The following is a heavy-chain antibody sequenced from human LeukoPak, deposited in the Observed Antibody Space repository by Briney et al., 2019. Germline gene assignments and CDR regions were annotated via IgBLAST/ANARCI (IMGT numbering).Heavy chain of an antibody. D-gene: IGHD4-17*01. CDR3: AKEGDDYGTFDI. J-gene: IGHJ3*02. CDR1: GFTFSSYA. CDR2: ISGSGGST. Sequence: PGGSLRLSCAASGFTFSSYAMSWVRQAPGKGVGWVSAISGSGGSTYYADSVKGRFTISRDNSKNTLYLQMNSLRAEDTAVYYCAKEGDDYGTFDIWGQGTMVTVSS. V-gene: IGHV3-23*01.